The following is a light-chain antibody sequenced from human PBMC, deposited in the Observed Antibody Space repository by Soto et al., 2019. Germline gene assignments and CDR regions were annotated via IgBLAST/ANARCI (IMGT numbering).Light chain of an antibody. Sequence: EIVLTQSPGTLSLSPGERATLSCRASQSLSSTYLAWYQQKPGQAPRLLIYDASKRPTGIPDRFSGSGSGTDFILTISGLEPEDFALYYCHQYDSSPRSFGPGTKVDI. J-gene: IGKJ3*01. CDR1: QSLSSTY. CDR2: DAS. V-gene: IGKV3-20*01. CDR3: HQYDSSPRS.